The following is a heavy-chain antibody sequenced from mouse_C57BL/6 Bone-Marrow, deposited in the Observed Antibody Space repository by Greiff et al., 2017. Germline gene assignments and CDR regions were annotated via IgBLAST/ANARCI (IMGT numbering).Heavy chain of an antibody. J-gene: IGHJ2*01. V-gene: IGHV7-3*01. CDR1: GFTFTDYY. CDR3: ARYEGYSYYFDY. Sequence: EVNLVESGGGLVQPGGSLSLSCAASGFTFTDYYMSWVRQPPGKALEWLGFIRNKANGYTTEYSASVKGRFTISRDNSQSILYLQMNALRAEDSATYYCARYEGYSYYFDYWGQGTTLTVSS. CDR2: IRNKANGYTT. D-gene: IGHD3-1*01.